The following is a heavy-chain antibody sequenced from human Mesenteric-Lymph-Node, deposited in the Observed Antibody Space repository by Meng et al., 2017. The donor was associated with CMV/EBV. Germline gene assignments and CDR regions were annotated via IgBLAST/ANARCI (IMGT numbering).Heavy chain of an antibody. J-gene: IGHJ4*02. D-gene: IGHD3-9*01. CDR2: INHSGST. CDR1: GGSFSGYY. Sequence: QVQLHQWGAGLLKPSETLSVTCAVYGGSFSGYYWNWIRQSPEKGLEWIGEINHSGSTTYNPSFTSRIIISVDTSTNQISLNMSSVTAADTAEYYCARGSSYDILTGYFDYWGQGALVTVSS. CDR3: ARGSSYDILTGYFDY. V-gene: IGHV4-34*01.